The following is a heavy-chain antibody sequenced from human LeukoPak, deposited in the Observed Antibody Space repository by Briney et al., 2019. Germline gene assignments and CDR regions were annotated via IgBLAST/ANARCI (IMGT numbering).Heavy chain of an antibody. CDR1: GFTFSGYE. Sequence: KPGGSLRLSCADSGFTFSGYEMNWVRQAPGEGLEWVASISSRSSYIYYADSVKGRFTISRDNAKTTLYLQMNSLRAEDTAVYYCARVGPVRGSLSYCAMDVWGQGTTVTVSS. V-gene: IGHV3-21*01. D-gene: IGHD3-10*01. J-gene: IGHJ6*02. CDR2: ISSRSSYI. CDR3: ARVGPVRGSLSYCAMDV.